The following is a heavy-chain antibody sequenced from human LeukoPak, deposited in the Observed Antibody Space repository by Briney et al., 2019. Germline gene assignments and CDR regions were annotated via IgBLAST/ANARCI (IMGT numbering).Heavy chain of an antibody. Sequence: GGSLRLSCAASGFTFADYAMHWVRQAPGKGLEWVSGISWNSGSIGYADSVKGRFTISRDNAKNSLYLQMNSLRAEDTALYYCAKDISYGSGSYFRLITYYYGMDVWGQGTTVTVSS. CDR1: GFTFADYA. CDR2: ISWNSGSI. CDR3: AKDISYGSGSYFRLITYYYGMDV. V-gene: IGHV3-9*01. D-gene: IGHD3-10*01. J-gene: IGHJ6*02.